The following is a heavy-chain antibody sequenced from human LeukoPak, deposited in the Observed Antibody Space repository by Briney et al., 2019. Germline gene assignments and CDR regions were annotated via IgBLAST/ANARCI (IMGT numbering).Heavy chain of an antibody. V-gene: IGHV1-69*13. J-gene: IGHJ6*02. D-gene: IGHD4-17*01. CDR1: GGTFSSYA. CDR2: IIPIFGTA. Sequence: GASVKVSCKASGGTFSSYAISWVRQAPGQGLEWMGGIIPIFGTANYAQKFQGRVTITADESTSTAYMELSSLRSEDTAVYYCARGRSRVFGDYTGNYYYYGMDVWGQGTTVTVPS. CDR3: ARGRSRVFGDYTGNYYYYGMDV.